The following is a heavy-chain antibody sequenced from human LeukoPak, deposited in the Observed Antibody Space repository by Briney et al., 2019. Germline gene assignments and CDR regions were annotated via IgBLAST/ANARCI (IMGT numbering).Heavy chain of an antibody. D-gene: IGHD5-24*01. Sequence: SETLSLNCTVSGGSISSYYWSWIRQPPGKGLEWIGYIYYSGSTNYNPSLKSRVTISVDTSKNQFSLKLSSVAAADTAVYYCGAGVDVEMAKVGYYYYMDVWGKGTTVTVSS. CDR2: IYYSGST. CDR1: GGSISSYY. V-gene: IGHV4-59*01. CDR3: GAGVDVEMAKVGYYYYMDV. J-gene: IGHJ6*03.